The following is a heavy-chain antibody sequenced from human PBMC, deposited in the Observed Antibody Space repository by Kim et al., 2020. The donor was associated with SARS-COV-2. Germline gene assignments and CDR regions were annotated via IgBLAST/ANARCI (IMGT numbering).Heavy chain of an antibody. CDR2: ISGRGGDT. Sequence: GGSLRLSCVASGITFSNYAFSWVRQAPGKGLEWVSFISGRGGDTYYADSVKGRFTISRDNSKNTLYLQMNNLRAEDTAVYYCAKDHSDLKGPGDFDYWG. V-gene: IGHV3-23*01. D-gene: IGHD2-21*01. CDR1: GITFSNYA. CDR3: AKDHSDLKGPGDFDY. J-gene: IGHJ4*01.